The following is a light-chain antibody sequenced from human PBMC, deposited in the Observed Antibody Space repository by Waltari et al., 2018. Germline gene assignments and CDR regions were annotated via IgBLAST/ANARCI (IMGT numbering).Light chain of an antibody. CDR3: QQCAGSPYT. CDR2: SAS. V-gene: IGKV3-20*01. J-gene: IGKJ2*01. CDR1: QSVSRNC. Sequence: EIVLTQSPATLSLSPGERATLSCRASQSVSRNCLAWYRQKPGQAPRLLIYSASTRMGGIPDRFSGSGSGADFTLTISSLEAEDVAVYYCQQCAGSPYTFGQGTKLEIK.